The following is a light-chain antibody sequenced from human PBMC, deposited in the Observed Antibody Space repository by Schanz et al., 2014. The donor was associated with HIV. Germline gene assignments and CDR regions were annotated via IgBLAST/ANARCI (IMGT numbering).Light chain of an antibody. Sequence: QSALTQPASVAGSPGQSITIACTGTSSDIGGYYFVSWYQQHPGKAPKLTIYDVTKRSAGASVRFSGSKSGNTAFLTISGLQDDDEAEYFCSSYSSTSTLGVFGGGTKLTVL. CDR3: SSYSSTSTLGV. V-gene: IGLV2-14*03. J-gene: IGLJ2*01. CDR2: DVT. CDR1: SSDIGGYYF.